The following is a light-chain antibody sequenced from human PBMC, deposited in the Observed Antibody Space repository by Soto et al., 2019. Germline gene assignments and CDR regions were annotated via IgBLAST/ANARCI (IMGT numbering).Light chain of an antibody. CDR2: EVS. J-gene: IGLJ1*01. V-gene: IGLV2-14*01. CDR3: LSKTSSISYV. Sequence: VLTQPASVSGSPGQSITISCTGTTSDVGGYNYVSWYQQHPGKVPKLLIHEVSNRPSGVSDRFSGSKSGNTASLTISGLQAEDEADYYCLSKTSSISYVFGTGTKVTVL. CDR1: TSDVGGYNY.